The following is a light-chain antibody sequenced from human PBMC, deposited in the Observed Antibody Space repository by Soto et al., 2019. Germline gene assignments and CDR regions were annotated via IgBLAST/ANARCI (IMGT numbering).Light chain of an antibody. CDR1: SSDVGSYNL. Sequence: QSSLTHPASVSGSPGQSITIPCTGTSSDVGSYNLVSWFQQHPGKVPKLIIYEGTKRPSGVSDRFSGSKSGNTASLTISGLQAEDEADYYYETYAGDYVYGFGTGTKVTV. CDR3: ETYAGDYVYG. J-gene: IGLJ1*01. CDR2: EGT. V-gene: IGLV2-23*01.